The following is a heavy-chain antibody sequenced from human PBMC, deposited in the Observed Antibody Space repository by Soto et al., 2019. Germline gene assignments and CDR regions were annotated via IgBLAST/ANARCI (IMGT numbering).Heavy chain of an antibody. V-gene: IGHV4-39*01. J-gene: IGHJ4*02. CDR1: GGSISSSSYY. CDR2: IYYSGST. D-gene: IGHD6-13*01. CDR3: ARQGIAAAVDY. Sequence: PSETLSLTCTVSGGSISSSSYYWGWIRQPPGKGLEWIGSIYYSGSTYYNPSLKSRVTISVDTSKNQFSLKLSSVTTADTAVYYRARQGIAAAVDYWGQGTLVTVSS.